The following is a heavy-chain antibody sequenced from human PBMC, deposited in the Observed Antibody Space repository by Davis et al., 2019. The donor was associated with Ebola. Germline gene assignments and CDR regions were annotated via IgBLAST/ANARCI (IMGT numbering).Heavy chain of an antibody. Sequence: GESLKISCAASGFTFSNYGIHWVRQAPGKGLEWVAGISFEGGNKYYADSVKGRFTISRDNSKDTLYLQMNSLRAEDTAVYYCATNMVTPIGFDPWGQGTLVTVSS. CDR3: ATNMVTPIGFDP. CDR2: ISFEGGNK. J-gene: IGHJ5*02. CDR1: GFTFSNYG. D-gene: IGHD5-18*01. V-gene: IGHV3-30*03.